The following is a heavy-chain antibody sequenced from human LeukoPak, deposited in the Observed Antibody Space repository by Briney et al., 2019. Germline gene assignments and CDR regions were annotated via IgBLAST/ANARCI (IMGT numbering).Heavy chain of an antibody. CDR2: INPSGGST. CDR3: ARDGGWGLTGYSYYFDY. V-gene: IGHV1-46*01. J-gene: IGHJ4*02. Sequence: GASVKVSCKASGYTFTSYYMHWVRQAPGQGLEWMGIINPSGGSTSYAQKFQGRVTMTRDMSTSTVYMELSSLRSEDTAVYHCARDGGWGLTGYSYYFDYWGQGTLVTVSS. D-gene: IGHD3-9*01. CDR1: GYTFTSYY.